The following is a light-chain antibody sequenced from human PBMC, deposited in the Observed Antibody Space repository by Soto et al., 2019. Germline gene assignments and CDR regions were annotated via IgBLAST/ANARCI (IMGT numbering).Light chain of an antibody. CDR3: SSFAGSDNVV. CDR1: SSDVGGYNS. Sequence: QSALTQPPSASGSPGQSVTISCTGTSSDVGGYNSVSWYQQQPGKAPKLMIYEVSKRPSGVPVRFSGSKSGNTASLTVSGLQAEDEADYYCSSFAGSDNVVFGGGTKVTVL. CDR2: EVS. V-gene: IGLV2-8*01. J-gene: IGLJ2*01.